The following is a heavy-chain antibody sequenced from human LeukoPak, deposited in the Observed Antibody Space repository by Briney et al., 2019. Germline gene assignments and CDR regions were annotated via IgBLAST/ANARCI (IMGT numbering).Heavy chain of an antibody. CDR3: AREVWIQLWLGWFDP. D-gene: IGHD5-18*01. CDR2: IYTSGST. V-gene: IGHV4-4*07. CDR1: GGSISSYY. Sequence: SETLSLTCTVSGGSISSYYGSWIRQPAGKGLEWVGRIYTSGSTNYNPSLKSRVTMSVDTSKNQFSLKLSSVTAADTAVYYCAREVWIQLWLGWFDPWGQGTLVTVSS. J-gene: IGHJ5*02.